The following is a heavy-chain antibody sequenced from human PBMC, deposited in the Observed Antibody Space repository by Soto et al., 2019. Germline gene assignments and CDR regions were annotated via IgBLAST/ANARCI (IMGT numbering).Heavy chain of an antibody. D-gene: IGHD3-3*01. CDR2: IVVGSGNT. CDR3: AAKNDFWSGHYSFDY. Sequence: SVKVSCKASGFTFSSSAVQWVRQARGQRLEWIGWIVVGSGNTNYAQKFQERVTITRDMSTSTAYMELTSLRSEDTAVYYCAAKNDFWSGHYSFDYWGQGALVTVSS. V-gene: IGHV1-58*01. J-gene: IGHJ4*02. CDR1: GFTFSSSA.